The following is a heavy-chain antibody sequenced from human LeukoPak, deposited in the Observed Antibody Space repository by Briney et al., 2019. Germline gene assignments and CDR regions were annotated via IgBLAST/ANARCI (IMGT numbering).Heavy chain of an antibody. CDR2: IYSGGST. V-gene: IGHV3-66*02. CDR3: ARDRYYGSGSYYGCFDY. J-gene: IGHJ4*02. CDR1: GFTVSSNY. Sequence: SGGSLRLSCAASGFTVSSNYMSWVRQAPGKGLEWVSVIYSGGSTYYADSVKGRFTISRDNSKNTLYLQMNSLRAEDTAVYYCARDRYYGSGSYYGCFDYWGQGTLVTVSS. D-gene: IGHD3-10*01.